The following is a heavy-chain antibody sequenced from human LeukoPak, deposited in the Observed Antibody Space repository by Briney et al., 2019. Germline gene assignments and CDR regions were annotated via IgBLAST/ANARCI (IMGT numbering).Heavy chain of an antibody. CDR3: ARFLGDSSGYWKPQFDY. CDR2: IYPGDSDT. V-gene: IGHV5-51*01. D-gene: IGHD3-22*01. CDR1: GYSFTSYW. Sequence: GESLKISCKGSGYSFTSYWIGWVRQMPGKGLEWMGIIYPGDSDTRYSPSFQGQVTISADKSISTAYLQWSSLKASDTAMYYCARFLGDSSGYWKPQFDYWGQGTLVTVPS. J-gene: IGHJ4*02.